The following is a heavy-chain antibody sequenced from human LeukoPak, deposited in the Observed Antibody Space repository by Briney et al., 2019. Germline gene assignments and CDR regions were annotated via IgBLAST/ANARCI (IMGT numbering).Heavy chain of an antibody. CDR2: ISAYNGNT. V-gene: IGHV1-18*01. CDR3: ARDRNYGSGSYFP. J-gene: IGHJ5*02. D-gene: IGHD3-10*01. Sequence: ASVKVSCKASGYTFTSYDINWVRQATGQGLEWMGWISAYNGNTNYAQKLQGRVTMTTDTSTSTAYMELRSLRSDDTAVYYCARDRNYGSGSYFPWGQGTLVTVSS. CDR1: GYTFTSYD.